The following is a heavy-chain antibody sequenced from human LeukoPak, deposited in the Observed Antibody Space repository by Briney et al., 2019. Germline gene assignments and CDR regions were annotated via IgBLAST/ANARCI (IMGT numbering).Heavy chain of an antibody. D-gene: IGHD2-2*01. CDR2: IYYSGST. CDR3: ARRSVVVPAATYWYFDL. CDR1: GGSISSYY. Sequence: SETLSLTCTVSGGSISSYYWSWIRQPPGKGLEWSGYIYYSGSTNYNPSLKSRVTISVDTSKNQFSLKLSSVTAADTAVYYCARRSVVVPAATYWYFDLWGRGTLVTVSS. J-gene: IGHJ2*01. V-gene: IGHV4-59*08.